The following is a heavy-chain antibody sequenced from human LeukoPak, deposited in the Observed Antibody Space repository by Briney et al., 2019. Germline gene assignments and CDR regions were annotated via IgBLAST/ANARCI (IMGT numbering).Heavy chain of an antibody. J-gene: IGHJ6*03. D-gene: IGHD3-3*01. CDR1: GYTFTSYD. CDR3: ARFGATPYYDFWSGYYPNRYYYYYMDV. CDR2: MNPNSGNT. Sequence: ASVKVSCKASGYTFTSYDINWVRQATGQGLEWMGWMNPNSGNTGYAQKFQGRVTMTRNTSISTAYMELSSLRSEDTAVYYCARFGATPYYDFWSGYYPNRYYYYYMDVWGKGTTVTVS. V-gene: IGHV1-8*01.